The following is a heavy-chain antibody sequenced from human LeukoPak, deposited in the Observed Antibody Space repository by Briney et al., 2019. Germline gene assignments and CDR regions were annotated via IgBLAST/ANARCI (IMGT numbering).Heavy chain of an antibody. V-gene: IGHV3-30*01. CDR2: ISYDGSNK. D-gene: IGHD5-24*01. Sequence: GGSLRLSCAASGFTFSSYAMSWVRQAPGKGLEWVAVISYDGSNKYYADSVKGRFTISRDNSKNTLYLQMNSLRAEDTAVYYCARDREMDGDGYTDYWGQGTLVTVSS. J-gene: IGHJ4*02. CDR1: GFTFSSYA. CDR3: ARDREMDGDGYTDY.